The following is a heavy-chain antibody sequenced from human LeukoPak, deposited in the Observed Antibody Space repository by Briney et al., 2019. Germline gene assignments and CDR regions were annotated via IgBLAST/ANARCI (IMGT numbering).Heavy chain of an antibody. V-gene: IGHV4-59*01. CDR2: IYYSGST. CDR3: ARVNAVIGGNAFDI. D-gene: IGHD3-22*01. J-gene: IGHJ3*02. Sequence: SETLSLTCTVSGGSISSYYWSWIRQPPGKGLEWIGHIYYSGSTNYNPSLKSRVAISLDRSKDQFSLKLSSVTAADTAVYYCARVNAVIGGNAFDIWGQRTMVTVSS. CDR1: GGSISSYY.